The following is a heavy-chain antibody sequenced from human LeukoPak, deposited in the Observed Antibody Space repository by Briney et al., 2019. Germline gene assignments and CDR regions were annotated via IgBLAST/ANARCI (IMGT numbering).Heavy chain of an antibody. CDR2: IYYSGST. D-gene: IGHD3-22*01. J-gene: IGHJ5*02. CDR3: ARYPRQYDSSGYRWFDP. V-gene: IGHV4-31*02. Sequence: SQTLSLTWTVSGASISSGGYYWSWIRQHPGKGLEWIGYIYYSGSTYYNPSLKSRVTISVDTSKNQFSLKLSSVTAAATAVYYCARYPRQYDSSGYRWFDPWGQGTLVTVSS. CDR1: GASISSGGYY.